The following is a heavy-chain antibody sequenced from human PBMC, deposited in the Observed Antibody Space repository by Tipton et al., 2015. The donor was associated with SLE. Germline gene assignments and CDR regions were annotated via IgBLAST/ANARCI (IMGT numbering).Heavy chain of an antibody. V-gene: IGHV1-18*01. CDR2: ISAYNGNT. D-gene: IGHD2-2*01. CDR3: ARDIVVVPAAPFGVVPLDY. J-gene: IGHJ4*02. CDR1: GYTFTSYG. Sequence: QLVQSGAEVKKPGASVKVSCKASGYTFTSYGISWVRQAPGQGLEWMGWISAYNGNTNYAQKLQGRVTITTDESTTTAYMELSSLRSEDTAVYYCARDIVVVPAAPFGVVPLDYWGQGTLVTVSS.